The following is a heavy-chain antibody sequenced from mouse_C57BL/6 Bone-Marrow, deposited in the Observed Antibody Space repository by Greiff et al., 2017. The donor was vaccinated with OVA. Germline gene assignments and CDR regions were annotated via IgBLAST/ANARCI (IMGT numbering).Heavy chain of an antibody. J-gene: IGHJ1*03. CDR3: ARHVGWPARGWYLDV. CDR2: ISGGGGNT. Sequence: EVKLVESGGGLVKPGGSLKLSCAASGFTFSSYTMSWVRQTPEKRLEWVATISGGGGNTYYPDSVTGRFTISRDNATNTLYLQMSSLRSEDTALYYCARHVGWPARGWYLDVWGTGTTVTVSS. CDR1: GFTFSSYT. V-gene: IGHV5-9*01. D-gene: IGHD2-3*01.